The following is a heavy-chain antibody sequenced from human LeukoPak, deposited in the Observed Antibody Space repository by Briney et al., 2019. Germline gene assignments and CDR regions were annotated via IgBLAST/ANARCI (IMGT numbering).Heavy chain of an antibody. Sequence: GGSLRLSCAASGFTFSSYAMSWVRQAPGKGLEWVSAISGSGGSTYYADSVKGRFTISRDNSKNTLYLQMNRLRAEDTAVYYCAKVSWLRSLVYGWFDPWGQGTLVTVSS. CDR1: GFTFSSYA. D-gene: IGHD5-12*01. CDR2: ISGSGGST. V-gene: IGHV3-23*01. CDR3: AKVSWLRSLVYGWFDP. J-gene: IGHJ5*02.